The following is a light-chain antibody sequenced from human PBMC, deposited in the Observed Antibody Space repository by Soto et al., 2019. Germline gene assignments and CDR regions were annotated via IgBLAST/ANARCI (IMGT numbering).Light chain of an antibody. CDR3: QQDNSFPLT. Sequence: DIQMTQSPSSVSASVGDRVTITCRATQYITTWVAWYQQKPGKAPKLLISAASNVQSGVPSRFSASGIGTDFTLIISSLQPADFATYYCQQDNSFPLTFGGGTTVEI. J-gene: IGKJ4*01. CDR2: AAS. CDR1: QYITTW. V-gene: IGKV1-12*01.